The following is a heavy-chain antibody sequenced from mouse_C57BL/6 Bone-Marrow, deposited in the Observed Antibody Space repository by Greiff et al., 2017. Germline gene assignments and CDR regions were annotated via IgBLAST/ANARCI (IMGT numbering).Heavy chain of an antibody. V-gene: IGHV1-59*01. D-gene: IGHD1-1*02. Sequence: VQLQQPGAELVRPGTSVKLSCKASGYTFTSYWMHWVKQRPGQGLEWIGVIDPSDSYTNYNQKFKGKATLTVDTSSSTAYMQLSSLTSEDSAVYYCAREGGATVPLYCYFDGWGTGTTVTVSS. CDR1: GYTFTSYW. CDR2: IDPSDSYT. J-gene: IGHJ1*03. CDR3: AREGGATVPLYCYFDG.